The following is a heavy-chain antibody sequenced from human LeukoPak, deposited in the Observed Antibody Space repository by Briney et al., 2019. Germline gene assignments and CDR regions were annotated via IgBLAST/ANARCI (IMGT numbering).Heavy chain of an antibody. J-gene: IGHJ4*02. V-gene: IGHV4-61*02. Sequence: SETLSLTCTVSGDSISSGAHYWSWIRQPAGKGLEWLGRIYHIGSTNYNPSLKGRVTISVDTSKNQFSLKLSSVTAADTAVYYCARSLVGRHYYDSSGYYFPDYWGQGTLVTVSS. CDR2: IYHIGST. CDR1: GDSISSGAHY. D-gene: IGHD3-22*01. CDR3: ARSLVGRHYYDSSGYYFPDY.